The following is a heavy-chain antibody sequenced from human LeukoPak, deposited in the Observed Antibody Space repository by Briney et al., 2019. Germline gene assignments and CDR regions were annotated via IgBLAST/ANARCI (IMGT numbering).Heavy chain of an antibody. CDR1: GFTFSSYS. CDR3: ARWSHGDYVPFDY. D-gene: IGHD4-17*01. V-gene: IGHV3-21*01. J-gene: IGHJ4*02. CDR2: ISSSSSYI. Sequence: PGGSLRLSCAASGFTFSSYSMNWVRQAPGKGLEWVSSISSSSSYIYYADSVKGRFTISRDNAKNSLYLQMNSLRAEDTAVYYCARWSHGDYVPFDYWGQGTLVTVSS.